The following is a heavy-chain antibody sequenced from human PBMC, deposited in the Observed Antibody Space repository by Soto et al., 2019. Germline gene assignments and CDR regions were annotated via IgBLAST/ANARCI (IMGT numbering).Heavy chain of an antibody. CDR2: TYYRSKWYN. V-gene: IGHV6-1*01. J-gene: IGHJ5*01. CDR3: VRLLCNSWLDS. Sequence: QVQLQQSGPVLVKPSPTLSLTCDISGDSVSTNTATWDWIRPSPSRGLEWLGRTYYRSKWYNDYAVSLKSRIPISPDISNDQVSMQLNSVTPDDTAIYYWVRLLCNSWLDSWGQGTLVTVSS. CDR1: GDSVSTNTAT. D-gene: IGHD3-16*01.